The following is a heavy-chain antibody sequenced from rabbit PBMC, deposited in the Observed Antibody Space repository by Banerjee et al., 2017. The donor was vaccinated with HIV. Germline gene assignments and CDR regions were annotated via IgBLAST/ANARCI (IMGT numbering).Heavy chain of an antibody. CDR3: TRAAGYGGYGFATGFTL. CDR2: IAPDYGIT. Sequence: QLVESGGGLVTLGGSLKLSCKASGIDFSAYGISWVRQAPGKGLEWIAYIAPDYGITGYARWVNGRFASYLDNAQSTVFLQMTGLTAADTATYFCTRAAGYGGYGFATGFTLWGPGTLVTVS. J-gene: IGHJ4*01. V-gene: IGHV1S7*01. D-gene: IGHD6-1*01. CDR1: GIDFSAYG.